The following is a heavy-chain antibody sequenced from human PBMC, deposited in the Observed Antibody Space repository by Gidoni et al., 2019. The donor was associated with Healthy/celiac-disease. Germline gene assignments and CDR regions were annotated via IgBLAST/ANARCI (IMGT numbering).Heavy chain of an antibody. D-gene: IGHD1-1*01. J-gene: IGHJ4*02. CDR3: ARNWNPDY. Sequence: QVQLVESGGGVVQPGRSLRLSCAASGFTFSSYAMHWVRQAPGKGLEWVAFISYDGSNKYYADSVKCRFTISRDNSKNTLYLQMNSLRAEDTAVYYCARNWNPDYWGQGTLVTVSS. CDR1: GFTFSSYA. V-gene: IGHV3-30-3*01. CDR2: ISYDGSNK.